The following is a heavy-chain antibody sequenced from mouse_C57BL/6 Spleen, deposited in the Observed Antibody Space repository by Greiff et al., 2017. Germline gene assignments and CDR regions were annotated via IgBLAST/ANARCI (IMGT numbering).Heavy chain of an antibody. V-gene: IGHV1-18*01. Sequence: VQLKESGPELVKPGASVKIPCKASGYTFTDYNMDWVKQSHGKSLEWIGDINPNNGGTIYNQKFKGKATLTVDKSSSTAYMELRSLTSEDTAVYYGAISTAQALMDYGGQGTSVTVSS. D-gene: IGHD3-2*02. CDR2: INPNNGGT. CDR3: AISTAQALMDY. J-gene: IGHJ4*01. CDR1: GYTFTDYN.